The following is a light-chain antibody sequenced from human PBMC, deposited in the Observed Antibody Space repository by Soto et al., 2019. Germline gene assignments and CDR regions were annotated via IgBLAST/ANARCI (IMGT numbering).Light chain of an antibody. CDR1: SSDVGGYNS. V-gene: IGLV2-14*01. CDR2: DVT. Sequence: TQPASVSWCPGQSVSISCTGTSSDVGGYNSVSWYQQHPGKAPKLILYDVTDRPSGVSYRFSGSKSGNTASLTISGLQAADEADYFCSSFTSSMTNVFGSGTKVTVL. J-gene: IGLJ1*01. CDR3: SSFTSSMTNV.